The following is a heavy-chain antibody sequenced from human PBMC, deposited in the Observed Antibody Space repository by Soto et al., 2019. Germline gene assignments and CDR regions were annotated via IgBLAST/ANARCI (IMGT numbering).Heavy chain of an antibody. CDR2: ISAYNGNT. CDR1: GYTFTSYG. J-gene: IGHJ4*02. CDR3: ANQKLRYFDWLSPAWYFDY. V-gene: IGHV1-18*01. Sequence: ASVKVSCKASGYTFTSYGISWVRQAPGQGLEWMGWISAYNGNTNYAQKLQGRVTMTTDTSTSTAYMELRSLRAEDTAVYYCANQKLRYFDWLSPAWYFDYWGQGTLVTVSS. D-gene: IGHD3-9*01.